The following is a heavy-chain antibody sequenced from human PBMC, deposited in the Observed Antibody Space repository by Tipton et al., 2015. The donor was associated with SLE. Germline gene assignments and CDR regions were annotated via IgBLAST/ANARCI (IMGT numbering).Heavy chain of an antibody. V-gene: IGHV6-1*01. CDR3: ARGCSSSTCEPFYFFGMDV. D-gene: IGHD2-2*01. Sequence: PGLVKPSQTLSLTCAISGDSVSSNSAAWNWIRQSPSRGLEWLGRTYYMSKWYNDYAVSVKSRIIINPDTSKNQFSLRLISVTAADTAVYYCARGCSSSTCEPFYFFGMDVWGQGTTVTVSS. J-gene: IGHJ6*02. CDR2: TYYMSKWYN. CDR1: GDSVSSNSAA.